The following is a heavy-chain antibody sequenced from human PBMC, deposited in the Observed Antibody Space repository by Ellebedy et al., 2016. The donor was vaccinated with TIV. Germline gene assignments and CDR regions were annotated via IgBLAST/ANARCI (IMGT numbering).Heavy chain of an antibody. Sequence: GESLKISCAASGFTFSSYAMSWVRQAPGKGLEWVSATSGSGGSTYYADSVKGRFTISRDNSKNTLYLQMSSLRAEDTAVYYCAKDLLAVRGYYFDYWGQGTLVTVSS. CDR1: GFTFSSYA. V-gene: IGHV3-23*01. D-gene: IGHD6-6*01. CDR3: AKDLLAVRGYYFDY. CDR2: TSGSGGST. J-gene: IGHJ4*02.